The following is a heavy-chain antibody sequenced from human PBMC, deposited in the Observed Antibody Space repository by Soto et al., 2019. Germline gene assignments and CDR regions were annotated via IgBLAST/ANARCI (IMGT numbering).Heavy chain of an antibody. CDR1: GSTFSNVW. Sequence: EVQLVESGGGLVKPGGSLRLSCAASGSTFSNVWMNWVRQAPGKGLEWVGRIKSKTDGGTTDYAEPVKGRFTVAREDSKNTLYLQMNSLKTEDTAVYYCPTGHGYNSLDHYWGQGTLVTVSS. V-gene: IGHV3-15*07. J-gene: IGHJ4*02. D-gene: IGHD5-12*01. CDR2: IKSKTDGGTT. CDR3: PTGHGYNSLDHY.